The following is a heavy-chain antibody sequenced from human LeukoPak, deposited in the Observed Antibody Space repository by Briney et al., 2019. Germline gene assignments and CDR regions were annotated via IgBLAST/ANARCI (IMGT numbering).Heavy chain of an antibody. D-gene: IGHD6-13*01. CDR1: GGSISSYY. J-gene: IGHJ5*02. Sequence: SETLSLTCTVSGGSISSYYWSWIRQPPGKGLEWIGYIHYSGSTDYNPSLKSRVTISVDTSKNQFSLKLSSVTAADTAVYYCARAIAAAGTAEDWFDPWGQGTLVTVSS. CDR2: IHYSGST. CDR3: ARAIAAAGTAEDWFDP. V-gene: IGHV4-59*01.